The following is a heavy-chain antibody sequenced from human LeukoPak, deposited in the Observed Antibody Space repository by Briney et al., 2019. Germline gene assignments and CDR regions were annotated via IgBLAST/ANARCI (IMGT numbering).Heavy chain of an antibody. D-gene: IGHD3-10*01. V-gene: IGHV3-30-3*01. CDR1: GFTFSSYA. CDR2: ISYDGSNK. CDR3: ARDSSGLPYLDY. J-gene: IGHJ4*02. Sequence: GGSLRLSCAASGFTFSSYAMHWVRQAPGKGLEWVAVISYDGSNKYYADSVKGRFTISRDNSKNTLYLQMNSLRAEDTAVYYCARDSSGLPYLDYWGQGTLVTVSS.